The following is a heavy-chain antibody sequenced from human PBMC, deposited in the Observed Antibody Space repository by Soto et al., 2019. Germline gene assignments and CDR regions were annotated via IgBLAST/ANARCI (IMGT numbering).Heavy chain of an antibody. D-gene: IGHD3-10*01. Sequence: GASVKVSCKASGYNFINYGITWVRQAPGQGLEWMGWISVHNGNTNYAQKLQGRVTMTTDTSTSTAYMELRGLRSDDTAVYYCVRDLDGSGSYYTDYWGPGTLVTVSS. CDR2: ISVHNGNT. V-gene: IGHV1-18*01. CDR1: GYNFINYG. J-gene: IGHJ4*02. CDR3: VRDLDGSGSYYTDY.